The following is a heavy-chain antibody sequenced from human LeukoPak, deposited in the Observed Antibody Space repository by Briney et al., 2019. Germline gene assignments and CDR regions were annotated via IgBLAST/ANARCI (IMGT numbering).Heavy chain of an antibody. CDR2: IYYSGST. Sequence: SETLSLTCTVSGGSISSSSYYWGWIRQPPGKGLEWIGSIYYSGSTYYNPSLKSRVTISVDTSKNQFSLKLSSVTAADTAVYYCVSWETDDYDDYALDYWGQGTLVTVSS. D-gene: IGHD4-17*01. J-gene: IGHJ4*02. CDR3: VSWETDDYDDYALDY. CDR1: GGSISSSSYY. V-gene: IGHV4-39*07.